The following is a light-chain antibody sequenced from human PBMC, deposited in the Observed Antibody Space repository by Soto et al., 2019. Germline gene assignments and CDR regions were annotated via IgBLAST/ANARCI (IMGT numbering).Light chain of an antibody. CDR3: QHYVSPPIT. CDR1: QSVSNNY. V-gene: IGKV3-20*01. CDR2: GAS. J-gene: IGKJ5*01. Sequence: EIVLTQSPGTLSLSRGERATLSCRASQSVSNNYLAWYQQKPGQAPRLLVYGASSRATGISDRFSGSGSGTDFTLTISRLEPEDFAVYYCQHYVSPPITFGQGTRLEIK.